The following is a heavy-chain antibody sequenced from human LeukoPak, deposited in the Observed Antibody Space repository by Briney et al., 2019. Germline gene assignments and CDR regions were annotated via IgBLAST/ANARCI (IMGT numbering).Heavy chain of an antibody. Sequence: GGSLRLSCAASGFTVSSSYMSWVRQAPGKGLEWVSVIRSDGTTAYADSVKGRFTISRDTSRNTLYLQMNSLRAEDTAVYYCAKYPSPMPPVGAFDIWGQGTMVTVSS. V-gene: IGHV3-53*01. D-gene: IGHD2-2*01. CDR1: GFTVSSSY. CDR3: AKYPSPMPPVGAFDI. CDR2: IRSDGTT. J-gene: IGHJ3*02.